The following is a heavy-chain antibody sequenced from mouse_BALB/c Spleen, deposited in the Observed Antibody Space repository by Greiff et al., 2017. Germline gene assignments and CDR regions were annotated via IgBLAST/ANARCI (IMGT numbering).Heavy chain of an antibody. CDR2: IYPGGGYT. Sequence: VKLQESGAELVRPGTSVKISCKASGYTFTNYWLGWVKQRPGHGLEWIGDIYPGGGYTNYNEKFKGKATLTADTSSSTAYMQLSSLTSEDSAVYFCARRDSSGYGAYWGQGTLVTVSA. CDR1: GYTFTNYW. CDR3: ARRDSSGYGAY. D-gene: IGHD3-2*01. V-gene: IGHV1-63*02. J-gene: IGHJ3*01.